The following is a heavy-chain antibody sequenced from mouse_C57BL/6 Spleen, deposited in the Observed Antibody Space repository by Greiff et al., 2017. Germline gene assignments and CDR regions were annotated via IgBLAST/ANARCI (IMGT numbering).Heavy chain of an antibody. J-gene: IGHJ3*01. D-gene: IGHD2-4*01. CDR1: GYTFTSYW. Sequence: QVQLQQSGAELVMPGASVKLSCKASGYTFTSYWMHWVKQRPGQGLEWIGKIDPSDSYTNYNQKFKGKSTLTVDKSSSTAYMQLSSLTSEDSAVYYCARRDYDYGWFAYWGQGTLVTVSA. CDR3: ARRDYDYGWFAY. CDR2: IDPSDSYT. V-gene: IGHV1-69*01.